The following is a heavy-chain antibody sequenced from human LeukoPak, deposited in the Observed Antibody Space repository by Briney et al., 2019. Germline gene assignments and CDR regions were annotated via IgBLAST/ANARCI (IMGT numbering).Heavy chain of an antibody. CDR1: GFTFSSYE. J-gene: IGHJ4*01. CDR3: STEPRSLLY. D-gene: IGHD4-17*01. Sequence: QPGGSLRLSCAASGFTFSSYEMNWVRQAPGKGLEWVSYISSSGSTIYYADSVKGRFTISRDNAKNSLYLQLNSLRSEDTALYYCSTEPRSLLYWGHGTLVTVSS. V-gene: IGHV3-48*03. CDR2: ISSSGSTI.